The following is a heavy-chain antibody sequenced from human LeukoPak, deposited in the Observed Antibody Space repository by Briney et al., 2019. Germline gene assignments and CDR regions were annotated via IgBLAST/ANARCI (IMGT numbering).Heavy chain of an antibody. CDR2: IYYSGST. Sequence: SETLSLTCTVSGGSISSYYWSWIRQPPGKGLEWIGYIYYSGSTNYNPSLKSRVTISVDTSKNHFSLKLNSVTAADTAVYYCVRGVRDVAAPLYYMAVWGKGTTVTVSS. V-gene: IGHV4-59*12. CDR3: VRGVRDVAAPLYYMAV. CDR1: GGSISSYY. D-gene: IGHD3-10*01. J-gene: IGHJ6*03.